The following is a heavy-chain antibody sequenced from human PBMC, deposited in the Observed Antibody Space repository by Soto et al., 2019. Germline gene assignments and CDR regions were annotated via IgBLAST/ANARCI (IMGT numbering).Heavy chain of an antibody. CDR2: ISAYNGNT. D-gene: IGHD4-17*01. CDR1: GYTFTSYG. CDR3: ARDDDGDSAEGGGFDY. J-gene: IGHJ4*02. V-gene: IGHV1-18*01. Sequence: QVQLVQSGAEVKKPGASVKVSCKASGYTFTSYGISWGRQAPGQGLEWMGWISAYNGNTNYAQKLQGRVTMTTDTSTSTAYMELRSLRSDDTAVYYCARDDDGDSAEGGGFDYWGQGTLVTVSS.